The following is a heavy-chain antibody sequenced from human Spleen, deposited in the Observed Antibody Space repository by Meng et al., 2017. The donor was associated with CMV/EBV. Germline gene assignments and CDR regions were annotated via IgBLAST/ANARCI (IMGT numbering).Heavy chain of an antibody. D-gene: IGHD3-16*02. CDR2: IRYDGTNK. V-gene: IGHV3-30*02. CDR1: GFTFSSYG. Sequence: GESLKISSAASGFTFSSYGMHWVRQAPGKGLEWVAYIRYDGTNKYYRDSVKGRFIISRDNSKNTLYVQMNSLRGEDTAVYYCAKDLTTFGGVIVEYLDYWGQGTLVTVSS. J-gene: IGHJ4*02. CDR3: AKDLTTFGGVIVEYLDY.